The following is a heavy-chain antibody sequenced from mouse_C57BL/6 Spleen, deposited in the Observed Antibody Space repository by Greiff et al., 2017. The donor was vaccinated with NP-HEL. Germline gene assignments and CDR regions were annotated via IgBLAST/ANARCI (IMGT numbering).Heavy chain of an antibody. J-gene: IGHJ2*01. D-gene: IGHD2-3*01. CDR2: INPSSGYT. Sequence: VQLQQSGAELARPGASVKMSCKASGYTFTSYTMHWVKQRPGQGLEWIGYINPSSGYTKYNQKFKDKATLTADKSSSTAYMQLSSLTSEDSAVYYCARCHPFYDGDYCDYWGQGTTLTVSS. CDR3: ARCHPFYDGDYCDY. V-gene: IGHV1-4*01. CDR1: GYTFTSYT.